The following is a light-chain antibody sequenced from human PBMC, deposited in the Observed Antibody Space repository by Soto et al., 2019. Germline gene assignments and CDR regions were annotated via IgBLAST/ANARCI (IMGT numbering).Light chain of an antibody. CDR2: GAS. CDR1: QSINRD. CDR3: QKYNSWPIT. V-gene: IGKV3D-15*01. Sequence: EIVMTQSPATLSVSPGESATLSCRASQSINRDLAWYVQKTGQAPRRVIYGASTWGTGVQHRFTGSGSGTEFTLNISRIKYEELAVYDCQKYNSWPITFGKGTRRENK. J-gene: IGKJ5*01.